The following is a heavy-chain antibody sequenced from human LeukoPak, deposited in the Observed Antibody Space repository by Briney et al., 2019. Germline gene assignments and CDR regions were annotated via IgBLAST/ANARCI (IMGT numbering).Heavy chain of an antibody. J-gene: IGHJ4*02. CDR3: TTPGQPVPAAMRGYFDY. V-gene: IGHV3-15*01. Sequence: PGGSLRLSCAASGFTFSSYWMSWVRQAPGKGLEWVGRIKSKTDGGTTDYAAPVKGRFTISRDDSKNTLYLQMNSLKTEDTAVYYCTTPGQPVPAAMRGYFDYWGQGTLVTVSS. CDR1: GFTFSSYW. D-gene: IGHD2-2*01. CDR2: IKSKTDGGTT.